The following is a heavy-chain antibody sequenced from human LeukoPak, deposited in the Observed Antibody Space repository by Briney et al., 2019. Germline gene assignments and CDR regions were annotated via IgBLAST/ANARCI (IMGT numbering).Heavy chain of an antibody. V-gene: IGHV1-69*13. Sequence: SVKVSCKASGGTFSSYAISWVRQAPGQGLEWMGGIIPIFGTANYAQKFQGRVTVTADESTSTAYMELSSLRSEDTAVYYCARARATAVTRGQDGLPRDYWGQGTLVTVSS. J-gene: IGHJ4*02. CDR3: ARARATAVTRGQDGLPRDY. D-gene: IGHD4-17*01. CDR1: GGTFSSYA. CDR2: IIPIFGTA.